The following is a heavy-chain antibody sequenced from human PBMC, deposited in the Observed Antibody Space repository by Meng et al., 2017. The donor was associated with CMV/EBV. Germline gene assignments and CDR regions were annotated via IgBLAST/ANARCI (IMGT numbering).Heavy chain of an antibody. CDR3: ARVMGPNRTPYYFDY. J-gene: IGHJ4*02. D-gene: IGHD1-14*01. CDR2: IYYSGST. Sequence: QGQPQESGPGLVKPSQTPSLTCTVSGGSISSGDYYWSWIRQPPGKGLEWIGYIYYSGSTYYNPSLKSRVTISVDTSKNQFSLKLSSVTAADTAVYYCARVMGPNRTPYYFDYWGQGTLVTVSS. CDR1: GGSISSGDYY. V-gene: IGHV4-30-4*08.